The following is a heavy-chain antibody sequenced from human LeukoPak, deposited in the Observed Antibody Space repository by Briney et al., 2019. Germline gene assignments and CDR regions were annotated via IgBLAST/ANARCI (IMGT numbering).Heavy chain of an antibody. CDR2: INHSGST. CDR3: ARAVGDAAGRDY. Sequence: PSETLSPTCAVYGGSFSGYYWSWIRQPPGKGLEWIGEINHSGSTNYNPSLKSRVTISVDTSKNQFSLKLSSVTAADTAVYYCARAVGDAAGRDYWGQGTLVTVSS. D-gene: IGHD6-13*01. J-gene: IGHJ4*02. V-gene: IGHV4-34*01. CDR1: GGSFSGYY.